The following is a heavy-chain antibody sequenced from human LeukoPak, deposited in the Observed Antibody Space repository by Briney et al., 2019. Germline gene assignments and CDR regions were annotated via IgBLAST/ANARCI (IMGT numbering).Heavy chain of an antibody. J-gene: IGHJ6*04. Sequence: PGGSLRLSCAASGFTFSSYEMNWVRQAPGKGLEWVSYISSSGSTIYYADSVKGRFTISRDNAKNSLYLQMSSLRAEDTAVYYCARGEVSSGWYGGRASDDYYGMDAWGKGTTVTVSS. CDR3: ARGEVSSGWYGGRASDDYYGMDA. CDR2: ISSSGSTI. V-gene: IGHV3-48*03. CDR1: GFTFSSYE. D-gene: IGHD6-19*01.